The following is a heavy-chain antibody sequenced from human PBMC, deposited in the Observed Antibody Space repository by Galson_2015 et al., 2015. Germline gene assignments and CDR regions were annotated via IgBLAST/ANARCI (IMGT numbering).Heavy chain of an antibody. CDR2: IYYSGST. CDR1: GGSVSSGSYY. Sequence: ETLSLTCTVSGGSVSSGSYYWSWIRQPPGKGLEWIGYIYYSGSTNYNPSLKSRVTISVDTSKNQFSLKLSSVTAADTAVYYCARALRSDITFGGVITWGQGTLVTVSS. CDR3: ARALRSDITFGGVIT. V-gene: IGHV4-61*01. J-gene: IGHJ5*02. D-gene: IGHD3-16*02.